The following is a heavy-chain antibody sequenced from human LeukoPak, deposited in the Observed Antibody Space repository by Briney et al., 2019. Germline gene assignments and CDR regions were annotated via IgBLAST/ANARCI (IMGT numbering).Heavy chain of an antibody. V-gene: IGHV3-15*01. D-gene: IGHD5/OR15-5a*01. CDR3: NTDSLVSNY. CDR1: GGSISSYY. J-gene: IGHJ4*02. CDR2: IKSKPNGGTT. Sequence: ETLSLTCTVSGGSISSYYWSWIRQPPGKGLEWLGRIKSKPNGGTTDYAAPVKGRFTISRDDSKDTLYLQMNSLKTEDTAVYYCNTDSLVSNYWGQGTLVTVSS.